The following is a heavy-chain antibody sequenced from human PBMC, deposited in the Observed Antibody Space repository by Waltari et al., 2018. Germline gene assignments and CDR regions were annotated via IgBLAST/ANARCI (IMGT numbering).Heavy chain of an antibody. CDR3: AKEGTLHTMDS. D-gene: IGHD3-10*01. V-gene: IGHV3-23*01. J-gene: IGHJ4*02. CDR2: ISGSGIST. Sequence: EVQLLESGGCFVQPGGSLRLSCAASGFTFHNYAMSWVRQAPGKGLEWVSSISGSGISTWYADSVKGRFTFSRDNSKNTVNLQMNGLRAEDTAVYYCAKEGTLHTMDSWGQGTLVTVSS. CDR1: GFTFHNYA.